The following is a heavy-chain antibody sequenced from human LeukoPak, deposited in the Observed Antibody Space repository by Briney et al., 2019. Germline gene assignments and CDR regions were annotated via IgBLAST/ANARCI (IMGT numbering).Heavy chain of an antibody. Sequence: ASVKVSCKASGYTFTSYGISWVRQAPGQGLEWMGWISAYNGNTNYAQKLQGRVTMTTDTPTSTAYMELRSLRSDDTAVYYCARDLWQHLVRGRAMDVWGKGTTVTVSS. CDR1: GYTFTSYG. D-gene: IGHD6-13*01. CDR3: ARDLWQHLVRGRAMDV. J-gene: IGHJ6*03. CDR2: ISAYNGNT. V-gene: IGHV1-18*04.